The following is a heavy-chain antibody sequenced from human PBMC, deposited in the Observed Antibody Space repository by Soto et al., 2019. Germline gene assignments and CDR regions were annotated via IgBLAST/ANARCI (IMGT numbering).Heavy chain of an antibody. D-gene: IGHD3-10*01. CDR3: ASTSDKGRWYRWVGWYFDL. CDR2: IYSGGST. Sequence: EVQLVESGGGLVQPGGSLRLSCAASGFTVSSNYMSWVRQAPGKGLEWVSVIYSGGSTYYADSVKGRFTISRHNSKNTLYLQMNSLRAEDTAVYYCASTSDKGRWYRWVGWYFDLWGRGTLVTVSS. J-gene: IGHJ2*01. CDR1: GFTVSSNY. V-gene: IGHV3-53*04.